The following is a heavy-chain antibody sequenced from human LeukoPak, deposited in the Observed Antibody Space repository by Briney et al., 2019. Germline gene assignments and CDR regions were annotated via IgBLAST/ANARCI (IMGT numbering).Heavy chain of an antibody. CDR3: ASRGYSGYDPYFDY. CDR1: GFTFSSYG. V-gene: IGHV3-30*03. J-gene: IGHJ4*02. CDR2: ISYDGSNK. D-gene: IGHD5-12*01. Sequence: GALRLSCAASGFTFSSYGMHWVRQAPGKGLEWVAVISYDGSNKYYADSVKGRFTISRDNSKNTLYLQMNSLRAEDTAVYYCASRGYSGYDPYFDYWGQGTLVTVSS.